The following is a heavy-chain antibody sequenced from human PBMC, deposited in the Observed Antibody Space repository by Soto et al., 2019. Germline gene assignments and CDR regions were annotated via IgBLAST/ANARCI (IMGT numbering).Heavy chain of an antibody. CDR1: GYTFTGYY. J-gene: IGHJ3*02. CDR2: INPNSGGT. D-gene: IGHD3-3*01. V-gene: IGHV1-2*04. CDR3: AREMGTSRITIFGVVPDDAFDI. Sequence: ASVKVSCKASGYTFTGYYMHWVRHAPGQGLEWMGWINPNSGGTNYAQKFQGWVTMTRDTSISTAYMELSRLRSDDTAVYYCAREMGTSRITIFGVVPDDAFDIWGQGTMVTVSS.